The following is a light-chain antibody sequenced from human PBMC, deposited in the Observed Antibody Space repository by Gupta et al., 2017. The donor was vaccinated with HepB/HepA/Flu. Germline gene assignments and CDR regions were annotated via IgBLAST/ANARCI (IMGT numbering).Light chain of an antibody. CDR3: QSYDSTLSGVV. J-gene: IGLJ2*01. V-gene: IGLV1-40*01. Sequence: QSVPTQPPSVSGAPGLRVTISCTGTSSNIGAGFDVHWYQQFPGTAPKLLIYANNNRPSGVPDRFSGSNSGTSASLAITGLQAEDEADYYCQSYDSTLSGVVFGGGTKLTV. CDR2: ANN. CDR1: SSNIGAGFD.